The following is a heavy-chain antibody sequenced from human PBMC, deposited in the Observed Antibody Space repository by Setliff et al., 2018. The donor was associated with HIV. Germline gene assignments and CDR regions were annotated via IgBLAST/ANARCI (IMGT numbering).Heavy chain of an antibody. Sequence: SVKVSCKASGGTLSSYSISWVRQAPGQGLEWMGAIIPLVGLADYAQKFQGRLTLTGDKSTNIVYMDLSSLTFEDTAVYFCVRDPWGSGSFGSIHFWGPGTLVTVSS. V-gene: IGHV1-69*10. CDR3: VRDPWGSGSFGSIHF. D-gene: IGHD3-10*01. CDR2: IIPLVGLA. CDR1: GGTLSSYS. J-gene: IGHJ4*02.